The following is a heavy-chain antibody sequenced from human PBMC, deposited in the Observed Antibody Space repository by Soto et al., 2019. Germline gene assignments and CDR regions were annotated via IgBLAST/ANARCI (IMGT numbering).Heavy chain of an antibody. J-gene: IGHJ4*02. V-gene: IGHV4-59*01. D-gene: IGHD3-22*01. CDR1: GGSISSYY. Sequence: SETLSLTCTVSGGSISSYYWSWIRQPPGKGLEWIGYIYYSGSTNYNPSLKSRVTISVDTSKNQFSLKLSSVTAADTAVYYCARSYYYDRSGWPYWGQGTLVTVSS. CDR2: IYYSGST. CDR3: ARSYYYDRSGWPY.